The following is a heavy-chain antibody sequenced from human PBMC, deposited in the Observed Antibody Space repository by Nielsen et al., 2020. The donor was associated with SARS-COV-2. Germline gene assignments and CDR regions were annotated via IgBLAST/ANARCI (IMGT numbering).Heavy chain of an antibody. D-gene: IGHD3-3*01. CDR1: GFTFSSYE. V-gene: IGHV3-48*03. CDR3: ARLNYDFWSGYYGY. CDR2: ISSSGSTI. J-gene: IGHJ4*02. Sequence: GESLKISCAASGFTFSSYEMNWVRQAPGKGLEWVSYISSSGSTIYYADSVKGRFTISRDNAKNSLYLQMNSLRAEDTAVYYCARLNYDFWSGYYGYWGQGTLVTVSS.